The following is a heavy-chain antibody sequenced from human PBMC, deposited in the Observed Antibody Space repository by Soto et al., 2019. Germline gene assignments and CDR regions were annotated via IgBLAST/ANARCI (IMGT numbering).Heavy chain of an antibody. J-gene: IGHJ4*02. CDR1: GFTFSSYA. CDR3: ARYYGDYLFLPL. V-gene: IGHV3-30-3*01. D-gene: IGHD4-17*01. CDR2: ISYDGSNK. Sequence: PGGSLRLSCAASGFTFSSYAMHWVRQAPGKGLEWVAVISYDGSNKYYADSVKGRFTISRDNSKNTLYLQMNSLRAEDTAVYYCARYYGDYLFLPLGGQGTLVTVSS.